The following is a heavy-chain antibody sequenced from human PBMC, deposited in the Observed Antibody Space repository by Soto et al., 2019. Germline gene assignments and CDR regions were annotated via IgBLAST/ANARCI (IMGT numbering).Heavy chain of an antibody. J-gene: IGHJ4*02. V-gene: IGHV3-11*01. CDR3: ARTLAARFDY. Sequence: GGSLRLSCAASGFPFSDYYMSWIRQAPGKGLEWVSHITNSGSTKYYADSVKGRFTISRDNAKDSLFLQMNSLRAEDTAVYYCARTLAARFDYWGQGTPVTVS. CDR2: ITNSGSTK. D-gene: IGHD6-6*01. CDR1: GFPFSDYY.